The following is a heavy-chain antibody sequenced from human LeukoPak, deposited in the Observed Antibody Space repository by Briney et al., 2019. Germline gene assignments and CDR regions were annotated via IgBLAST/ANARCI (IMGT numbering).Heavy chain of an antibody. Sequence: GGSLRLSCAASGLTFSSHAMTWVRQAPGKGLEWASTISGNGGSTFHAESVKGRFTISRDNSKNILYLQMNSLKAEDTAVYYCAKEGGTGTRFDYWGQGTLVTVSS. CDR1: GLTFSSHA. J-gene: IGHJ4*02. CDR3: AKEGGTGTRFDY. V-gene: IGHV3-23*01. D-gene: IGHD1-7*01. CDR2: ISGNGGST.